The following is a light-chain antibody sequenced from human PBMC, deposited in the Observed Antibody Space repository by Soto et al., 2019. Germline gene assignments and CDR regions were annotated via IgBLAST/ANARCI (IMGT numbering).Light chain of an antibody. CDR2: SAS. J-gene: IGKJ1*01. CDR1: QGIRND. Sequence: AXQMTQSPSSLSASVGDRVTITCRASQGIRNDLGWYQQKPGKAPKLLIYSASSLQSGVPSRFSGSGSGTDFTLTISSLQPEDFATYYCLQDYNYPRTFGQGTKVDIK. V-gene: IGKV1-6*01. CDR3: LQDYNYPRT.